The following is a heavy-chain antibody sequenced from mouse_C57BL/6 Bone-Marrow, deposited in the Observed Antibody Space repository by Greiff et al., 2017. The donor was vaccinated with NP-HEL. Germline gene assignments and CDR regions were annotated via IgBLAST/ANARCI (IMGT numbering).Heavy chain of an antibody. V-gene: IGHV1-22*01. Sequence: EVQLVESGPELVKPGASVKMSCKASGYTFTDYNMHWVKQSHGKSLEWIGYINPNNGGTSYNQKFKGKATLTVNKSSSTAYMELRSLTSEDSAVYYCARPAAQGFAYWGQGTLVTVSA. CDR3: ARPAAQGFAY. CDR2: INPNNGGT. CDR1: GYTFTDYN. J-gene: IGHJ3*01. D-gene: IGHD3-2*02.